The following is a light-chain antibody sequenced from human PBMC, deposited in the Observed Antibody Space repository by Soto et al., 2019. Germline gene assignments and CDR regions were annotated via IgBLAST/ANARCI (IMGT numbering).Light chain of an antibody. CDR1: SSNIESNT. CDR3: AAWDDSLSVV. V-gene: IGLV1-44*01. Sequence: QSVLTQPPSASGTPGQRVTISCSGSSSNIESNTVNWYQQLPGTAPKLLIYSNNQRPSGVPDRFSGSKSGTSASLAISGLQSEDEPDYYCAAWDDSLSVVFGGGTKLTVL. J-gene: IGLJ2*01. CDR2: SNN.